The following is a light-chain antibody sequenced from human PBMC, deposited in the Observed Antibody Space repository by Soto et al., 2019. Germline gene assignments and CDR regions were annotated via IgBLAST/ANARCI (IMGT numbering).Light chain of an antibody. J-gene: IGKJ5*01. CDR1: QSVSSK. CDR2: DAS. V-gene: IGKV3-11*01. CDR3: QQRSNPIT. Sequence: EIVMTQSPATLSVSPGEGATLSCRASQSVSSKLAWYQQKPGQAPRLLIYDASNRATGIPARFSGSGSGTDFTLTISSLEPEDFAVYYCQQRSNPITFGQGTRLEIK.